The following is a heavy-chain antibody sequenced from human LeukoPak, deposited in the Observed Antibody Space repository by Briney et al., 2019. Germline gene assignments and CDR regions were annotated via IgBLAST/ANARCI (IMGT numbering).Heavy chain of an antibody. D-gene: IGHD4-23*01. CDR3: ARDPRRVTQAVFDY. CDR1: GYTFTGYY. CDR2: INPNSGGT. Sequence: ASVTVSCKASGYTFTGYYMHWVLQAPGQGLEWMGWINPNSGGTNYAQEFQGRVTMTRDTSISTAYMELSRLRSDDTAVYYCARDPRRVTQAVFDYWGQGTLVTVSA. V-gene: IGHV1-2*02. J-gene: IGHJ4*02.